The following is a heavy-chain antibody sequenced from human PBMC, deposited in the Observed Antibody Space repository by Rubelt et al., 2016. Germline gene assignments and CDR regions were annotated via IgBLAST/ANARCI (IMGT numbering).Heavy chain of an antibody. CDR1: GFTISSDA. J-gene: IGHJ6*02. V-gene: IGHV3-30*04. CDR3: ARDPITIFGVVIRYYYGMDV. CDR2: ISYDGSKT. Sequence: SLRLSCAASGFTISSDALHWVRQAPGKGLEWVALISYDGSKTYYADFVRGRFTISRDNAKNALYLQMNSLRAEDTAVYYCARDPITIFGVVIRYYYGMDVWGQGTTVTVSS. D-gene: IGHD3-3*01.